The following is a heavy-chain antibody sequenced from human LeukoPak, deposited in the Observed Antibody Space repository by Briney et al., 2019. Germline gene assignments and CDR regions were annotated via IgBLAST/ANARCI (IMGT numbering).Heavy chain of an antibody. CDR3: ATEILNSSGWTERPFDI. V-gene: IGHV1-24*01. J-gene: IGHJ3*02. CDR1: GYTLTELS. CDR2: FDPEDGET. D-gene: IGHD6-19*01. Sequence: ASVKASCTVSGYTLTELSMHWVRQAPGKGLEWMGGFDPEDGETIYAQKFQGRVTMTEDTSTDTAYMELSSLRSEDTAVYYCATEILNSSGWTERPFDIWGQGTMVTVSS.